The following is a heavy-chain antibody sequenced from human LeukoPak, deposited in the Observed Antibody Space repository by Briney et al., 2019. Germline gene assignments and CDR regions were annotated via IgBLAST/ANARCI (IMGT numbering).Heavy chain of an antibody. CDR3: ARDPLGNYGLDYYFDY. V-gene: IGHV7-4-1*02. J-gene: IGHJ4*02. D-gene: IGHD3-16*01. CDR2: INTNTGNP. Sequence: ASVKVSCKASGYTFTSYDINWVRQATGQGLEWMGWINTNTGNPTYAQGFTGRFVFSLDTSVSTAYLQISSLKAEDTAVYYCARDPLGNYGLDYYFDYWGQGTLVTVSS. CDR1: GYTFTSYD.